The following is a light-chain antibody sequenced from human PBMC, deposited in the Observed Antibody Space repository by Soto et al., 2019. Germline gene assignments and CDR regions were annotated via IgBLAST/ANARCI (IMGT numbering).Light chain of an antibody. CDR1: RSNIGAGYD. V-gene: IGLV1-40*01. J-gene: IGLJ3*02. CDR2: VNT. CDR3: QSYDSSLSGLV. Sequence: QPVLTQPPSVSGAPGQRVTISCTGSRSNIGAGYDVHWYQQLPGTAPKLLTYVNTNRPSGVPDRFSGSKSGTSASLAISGLQAEDEADYYCQSYDSSLSGLVFGGGTKLTVL.